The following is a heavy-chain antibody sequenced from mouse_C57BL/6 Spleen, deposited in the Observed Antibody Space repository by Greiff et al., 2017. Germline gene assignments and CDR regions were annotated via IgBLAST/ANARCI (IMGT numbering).Heavy chain of an antibody. CDR1: GYTFTSYW. Sequence: QVQLKQPGAELVKPGASVKLSCKASGYTFTSYWMQWVKQRPGQGLEWIGEIDPSDSYTNYNQKFKGKATLTVDTSSSTAYLQLSSLTSEDSAVYYCARLGGYYGYFDVWGTGTTVTVSS. CDR2: IDPSDSYT. J-gene: IGHJ1*03. CDR3: ARLGGYYGYFDV. V-gene: IGHV1-50*01. D-gene: IGHD1-1*02.